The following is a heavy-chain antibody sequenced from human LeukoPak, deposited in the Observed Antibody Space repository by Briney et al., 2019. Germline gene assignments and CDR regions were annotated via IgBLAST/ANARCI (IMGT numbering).Heavy chain of an antibody. CDR1: GGXFSSYV. CDR3: ARGRAMDYNYDMDV. CDR2: IIPMFNTP. J-gene: IGHJ6*02. D-gene: IGHD3/OR15-3a*01. V-gene: IGHV1-69*13. Sequence: SVKVSCKASGGXFSSYVINWVRQAPGQGLVWMGRIIPMFNTPYYAQKFQGRVTITADESTSTAYMELSSLRSEDTAVYFCARGRAMDYNYDMDVWGQGTTVTVSS.